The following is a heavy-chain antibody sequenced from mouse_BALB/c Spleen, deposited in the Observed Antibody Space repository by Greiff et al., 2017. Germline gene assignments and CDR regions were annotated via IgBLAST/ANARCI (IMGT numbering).Heavy chain of an antibody. CDR1: GYTFTDYW. J-gene: IGHJ3*01. CDR3: ARGGPRLSLAY. V-gene: IGHV1-69*01. D-gene: IGHD1-1*02. Sequence: VQLQQPGAELVMPGASVKMSCKASGYTFTDYWMHWVKQRPGQGLEWIGAIDTSDSYTSYNQKFKGKATLTVDESSSTAYMQLSSLTSEDSAVYYCARGGPRLSLAYWGQGTLVTVSA. CDR2: IDTSDSYT.